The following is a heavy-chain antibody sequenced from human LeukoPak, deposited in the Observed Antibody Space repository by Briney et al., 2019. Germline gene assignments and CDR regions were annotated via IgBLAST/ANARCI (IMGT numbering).Heavy chain of an antibody. Sequence: GGSLRLSCAASGFTFSSYSMNWVRQAPGKGLEWVSSISSSSSYIYYADSVKGRFTISRDNAKNSLYLQMNSLRAEDTAVYYCAIGPQPAKGDVLLWFGELEGNDYWGQGTLVTVSS. CDR3: AIGPQPAKGDVLLWFGELEGNDY. CDR2: ISSSSSYI. CDR1: GFTFSSYS. J-gene: IGHJ4*02. D-gene: IGHD3-10*01. V-gene: IGHV3-21*01.